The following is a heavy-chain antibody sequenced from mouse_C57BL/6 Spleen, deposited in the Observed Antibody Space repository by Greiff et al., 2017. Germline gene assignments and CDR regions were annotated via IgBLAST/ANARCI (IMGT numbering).Heavy chain of an antibody. J-gene: IGHJ2*01. D-gene: IGHD2-10*02. Sequence: QVQLQQSGAELAKPGASVKLSCKASGYTFTSYWMHWVKQRPGQGLEWIGYINPSSGYTKYTQKFKDKATLTADKSSRTAYMQLSSLTYEDSAVYYCAMYVNYEYYFDYWGQGTTLTVSS. V-gene: IGHV1-7*01. CDR2: INPSSGYT. CDR1: GYTFTSYW. CDR3: AMYVNYEYYFDY.